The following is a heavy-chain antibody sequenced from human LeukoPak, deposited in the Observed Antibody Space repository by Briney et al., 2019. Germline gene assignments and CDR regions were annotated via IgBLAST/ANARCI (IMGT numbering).Heavy chain of an antibody. Sequence: GASVKVSCKASGYTFTSYGISWVRQAPGQGLEWMGWISAYNGNTIYAQKLQGRVTMTTDTSTSTAYMELRSLRSDDTAVYYCARDPAPRITIFGVAPGGLNWFDPWGQGTLVTVSS. CDR3: ARDPAPRITIFGVAPGGLNWFDP. V-gene: IGHV1-18*01. D-gene: IGHD3-3*01. CDR2: ISAYNGNT. CDR1: GYTFTSYG. J-gene: IGHJ5*02.